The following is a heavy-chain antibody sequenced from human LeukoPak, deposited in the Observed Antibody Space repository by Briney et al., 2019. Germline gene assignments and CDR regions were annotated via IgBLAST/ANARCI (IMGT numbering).Heavy chain of an antibody. J-gene: IGHJ6*02. CDR2: IYTSGST. CDR3: ARDEKSGELGDYYYGMDV. D-gene: IGHD1-7*01. Sequence: GSRIRRPPEQGQKRIGRIYTSGSTNYNPSLKSRVTMSVDTSKNQFSLKLSSVTAADTAVYYCARDEKSGELGDYYYGMDVWGQGTTVTVSS. V-gene: IGHV4-4*07.